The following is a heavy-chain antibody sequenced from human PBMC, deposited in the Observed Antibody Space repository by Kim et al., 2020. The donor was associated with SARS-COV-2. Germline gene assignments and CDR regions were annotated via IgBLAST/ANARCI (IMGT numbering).Heavy chain of an antibody. D-gene: IGHD1-26*01. V-gene: IGHV3-23*01. CDR3: AQDVWDYSGMDA. J-gene: IGHJ6*01. Sequence: YAGDSGRGRLTISRDTSKNTVYLKMNSLRAEDTAVYYCAQDVWDYSGMDAWGPGTTVTVSS.